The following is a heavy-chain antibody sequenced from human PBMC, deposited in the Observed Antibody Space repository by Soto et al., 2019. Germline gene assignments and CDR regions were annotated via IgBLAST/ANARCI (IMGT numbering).Heavy chain of an antibody. CDR3: ARSRGATVFDY. D-gene: IGHD5-12*01. CDR2: SIT. CDR1: VAPSSVVVTT. Sequence: SETLSSPALSLVAPSSVVVTTGAGSASTQGRAWSGLGTSITWYADSLKGRVTISRDNAKNTLYLQMNNLQAEDTALYYCARSRGATVFDYWGRGILVTVSS. J-gene: IGHJ4*02. V-gene: IGHV4-31*03.